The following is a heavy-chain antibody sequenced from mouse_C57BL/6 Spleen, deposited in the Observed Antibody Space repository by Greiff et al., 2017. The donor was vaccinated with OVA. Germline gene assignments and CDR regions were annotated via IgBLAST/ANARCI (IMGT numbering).Heavy chain of an antibody. CDR1: GYTFTSYW. Sequence: VQLQQPGAELVKPGASVKVSCKASGYTFTSYWMHWVKQRPGQGLEWIGWIHPSDSDTNYNQKFKGKATLTVDKSSSTAYMQLRSLSSEASAVYYCALKGDCGNYVAYWGQGTLVTVSA. CDR3: ALKGDCGNYVAY. D-gene: IGHD2-1*01. V-gene: IGHV1-74*01. CDR2: IHPSDSDT. J-gene: IGHJ3*01.